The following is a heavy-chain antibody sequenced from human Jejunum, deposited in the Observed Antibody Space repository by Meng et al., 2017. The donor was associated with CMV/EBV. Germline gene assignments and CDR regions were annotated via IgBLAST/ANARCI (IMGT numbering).Heavy chain of an antibody. D-gene: IGHD3-16*02. V-gene: IGHV2-5*02. CDR1: GFPPVTIGVV. CDR2: IFWDDDK. Sequence: GFPPVTIGVVVGWIRQPPGKALEWLALIFWDDDKRYRPSLKSRLTITKDASKNQVVLTLTNVDPADTATYFCAHSDLFGGVVVPFDSWGQGTLVTVSS. CDR3: AHSDLFGGVVVPFDS. J-gene: IGHJ4*02.